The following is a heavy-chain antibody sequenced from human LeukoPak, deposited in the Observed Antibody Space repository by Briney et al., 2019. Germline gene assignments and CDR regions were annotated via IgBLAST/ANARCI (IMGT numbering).Heavy chain of an antibody. J-gene: IGHJ6*04. Sequence: PGGSLRLSCAASGFTVSINYMSWVRQAPGKGLEWVAVIYSGGSTYYSDSVKGRFTISRDNSKNTLYLQMNSLRAADTAVYYCARDLTLVRGVLGAWGKGTPVTVSS. CDR2: IYSGGST. V-gene: IGHV3-53*01. CDR3: ARDLTLVRGVLGA. D-gene: IGHD3-10*01. CDR1: GFTVSINY.